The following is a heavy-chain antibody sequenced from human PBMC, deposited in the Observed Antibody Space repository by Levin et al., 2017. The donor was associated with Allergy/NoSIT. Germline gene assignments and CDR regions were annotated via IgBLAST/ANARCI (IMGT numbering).Heavy chain of an antibody. V-gene: IGHV5-51*01. CDR2: IYPADSDT. CDR3: AIPPTLSLAAPDEWADS. J-gene: IGHJ5*01. CDR1: GYSFTNYW. Sequence: GESLKISCKGFGYSFTNYWIGWVRQRPGKGLEWMGIIYPADSDTRYSPSFEGQVTISADKSISTAYLQWYSLKASDTAMSYCAIPPTLSLAAPDEWADSWGQGALVTVSS. D-gene: IGHD6-6*01.